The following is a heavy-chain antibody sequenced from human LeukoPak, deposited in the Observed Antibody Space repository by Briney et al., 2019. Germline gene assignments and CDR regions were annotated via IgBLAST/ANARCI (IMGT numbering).Heavy chain of an antibody. Sequence: TSETLSLTCAVYGGSFSGYYWSWIRQPPGKGLEWIGEINHSGSTNYNPSLKSRVTISVDTSKNQFSLKLSSVTAADTAVYYCARFVVVTYKLFDYWGQGTLVTASS. J-gene: IGHJ4*02. CDR3: ARFVVVTYKLFDY. V-gene: IGHV4-34*01. CDR1: GGSFSGYY. CDR2: INHSGST. D-gene: IGHD4-23*01.